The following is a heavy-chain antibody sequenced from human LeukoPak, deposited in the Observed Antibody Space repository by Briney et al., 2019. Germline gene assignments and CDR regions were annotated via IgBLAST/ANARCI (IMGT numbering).Heavy chain of an antibody. CDR3: ARAESLVVPAAMVDY. CDR1: GFTFSSYG. CDR2: IWYDGSNK. D-gene: IGHD2-2*01. Sequence: PGRSLRLSCAASGFTFSSYGMHWVRQAPGKGLEWVAVIWYDGSNKYYADSVKGRFTISRDNSKNTLYLQMNSLRAEDTAVYYCARAESLVVPAAMVDYWGQGTLVTVSS. J-gene: IGHJ4*02. V-gene: IGHV3-33*01.